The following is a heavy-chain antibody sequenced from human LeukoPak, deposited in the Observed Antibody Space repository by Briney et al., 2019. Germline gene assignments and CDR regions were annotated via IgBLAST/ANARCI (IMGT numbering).Heavy chain of an antibody. Sequence: GGSLRLSCAASGFTFSSYGMHWVRQAPGKGLEWVAVISYDGSNKYYADSVKGRFTISRDNSKNTLYLQMNSLRVEDTAVYYCAKVRDSSGYYYYYYYGMDVWGQGTTVTVSS. V-gene: IGHV3-30*18. CDR3: AKVRDSSGYYYYYYYGMDV. D-gene: IGHD3-22*01. J-gene: IGHJ6*02. CDR1: GFTFSSYG. CDR2: ISYDGSNK.